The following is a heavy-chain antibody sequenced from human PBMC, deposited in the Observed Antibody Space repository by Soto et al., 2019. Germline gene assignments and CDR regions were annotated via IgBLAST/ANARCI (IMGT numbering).Heavy chain of an antibody. D-gene: IGHD3-3*01. V-gene: IGHV1-18*01. CDR1: GYTFTSYG. CDR2: ISAYNGNT. CDR3: ARHKTEVSIFGVPPVYYYYMDV. J-gene: IGHJ6*03. Sequence: ASVKVSCKASGYTFTSYGISWVRQAPGQGLEWMGWISAYNGNTNYAQKLQGRVTMTTDTSTSTAYMELRSLRSDDTAVYYCARHKTEVSIFGVPPVYYYYMDVWGKGTTVTVSS.